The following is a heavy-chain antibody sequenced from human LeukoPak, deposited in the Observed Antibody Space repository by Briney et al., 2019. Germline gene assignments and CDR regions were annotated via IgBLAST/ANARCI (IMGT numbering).Heavy chain of an antibody. CDR2: INWSGGRT. CDR1: GFTFDDYG. D-gene: IGHD2-8*01. J-gene: IGHJ4*02. Sequence: PGGSLRLSCAASGFTFDDYGMSWVRQAPGKGLEWVSGINWSGGRTGYADSLKGRFTISRDNAKNTLYLQMNSLRAEDTAVYYCARLGLEMVVDYWGQGTLVTVSS. CDR3: ARLGLEMVVDY. V-gene: IGHV3-20*04.